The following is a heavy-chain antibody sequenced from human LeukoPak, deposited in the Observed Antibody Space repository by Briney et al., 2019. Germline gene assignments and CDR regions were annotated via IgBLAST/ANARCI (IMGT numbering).Heavy chain of an antibody. CDR1: GFTLSGHS. V-gene: IGHV3-21*01. D-gene: IGHD3-10*01. CDR2: ISSSSSYI. Sequence: GGSLRLSCAATGFTLSGHSMNWVRQAPGKGLEWVSSISSSSSYIYYADSVKGRFTISRDNAKNSLYLQMNSLRAEDTAVYYCARDRRYYGSGSYFDYWGQGTLVTVSS. J-gene: IGHJ4*02. CDR3: ARDRRYYGSGSYFDY.